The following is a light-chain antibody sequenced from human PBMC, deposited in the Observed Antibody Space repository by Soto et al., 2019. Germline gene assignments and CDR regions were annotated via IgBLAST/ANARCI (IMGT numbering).Light chain of an antibody. Sequence: DIQMTQSPSSLSASVGDRVTITCRASQSISSYLNWYQQKPGKATKLLIYAASSLQSGVASRFSGSGSGTDFTLTISSLQPEDFATYYCQQSYSTLLTFGGGTKVDIK. V-gene: IGKV1-39*01. CDR2: AAS. J-gene: IGKJ4*01. CDR3: QQSYSTLLT. CDR1: QSISSY.